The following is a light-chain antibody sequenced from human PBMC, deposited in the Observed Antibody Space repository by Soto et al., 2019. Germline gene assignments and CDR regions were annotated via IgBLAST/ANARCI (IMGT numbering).Light chain of an antibody. J-gene: IGLJ2*01. Sequence: QSVLTQPASVSGSPGQSITISCTGTSSDVGGYNYVSWYQQHPGKAPKLMIYDVSNRPSGVSNRFSGSRSGNTASLIISGLQTEDEADYYCSSYTVSSTVIFGGGPKLTVL. CDR1: SSDVGGYNY. V-gene: IGLV2-14*01. CDR3: SSYTVSSTVI. CDR2: DVS.